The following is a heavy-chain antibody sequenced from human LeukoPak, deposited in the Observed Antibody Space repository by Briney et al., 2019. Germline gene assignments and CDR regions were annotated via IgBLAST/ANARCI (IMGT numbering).Heavy chain of an antibody. CDR2: IYTSGST. V-gene: IGHV4-61*02. Sequence: SETLSLTCAVSGGSISSGSYYWSWIRQPAGKGLEWIGRIYTSGSTNYNPSLKSRVTISVDTSKNQFSLKLSSVTAADTAVYYCARENRYCSSTSCYTDRIDYWGQGTLVTVSS. D-gene: IGHD2-2*02. CDR3: ARENRYCSSTSCYTDRIDY. CDR1: GGSISSGSYY. J-gene: IGHJ4*02.